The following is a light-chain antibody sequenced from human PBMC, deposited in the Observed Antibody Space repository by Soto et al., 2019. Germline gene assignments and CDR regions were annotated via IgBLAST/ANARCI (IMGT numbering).Light chain of an antibody. CDR1: QDISNY. CDR2: AAS. V-gene: IGKV1-27*01. J-gene: IGKJ4*01. CDR3: QKCKVAPFT. Sequence: DIQMTQSPSSLSASVGDRVTITCQASQDISNYLTWYQQKPGRAPKLLIYAASTLQSGVPSRFSGSGSGTDFTLTISSLQPEDVATYYCQKCKVAPFTFGGGTKVDIK.